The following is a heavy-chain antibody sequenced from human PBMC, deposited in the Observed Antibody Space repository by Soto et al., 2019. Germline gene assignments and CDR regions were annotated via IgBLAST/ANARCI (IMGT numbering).Heavy chain of an antibody. V-gene: IGHV4-59*01. CDR1: GGSISRYF. J-gene: IGHJ4*02. D-gene: IGHD3-16*01. CDR3: ARSLRNDLFDY. Sequence: QVQLQESGPGLVKPSETLSLTCTVSGGSISRYFWGWIRQPPGKGLELIGYIYYTGSTNYHPSHKNRVTISVDTSQNQFSLKLNSVTAADTAVYFCARSLRNDLFDYWGQGALVTVSS. CDR2: IYYTGST.